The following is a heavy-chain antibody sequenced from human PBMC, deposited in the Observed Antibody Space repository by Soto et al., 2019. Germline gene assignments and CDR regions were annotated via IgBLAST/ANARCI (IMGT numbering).Heavy chain of an antibody. J-gene: IGHJ3*02. CDR3: ARYSADCCDNSGYYGDS. CDR1: RHSFTTYW. V-gene: IGHV5-51*01. CDR2: MYPGDSDT. Sequence: VAALKISWVASRHSFTTYWIRCLLQLPGQGLEWIGIMYPGDSDTSYSPSVQGEVTMLAAKSISNSYLQWSCLNASDTAMYYCARYSADCCDNSGYYGDSGGQGTIVTV. D-gene: IGHD3-22*01.